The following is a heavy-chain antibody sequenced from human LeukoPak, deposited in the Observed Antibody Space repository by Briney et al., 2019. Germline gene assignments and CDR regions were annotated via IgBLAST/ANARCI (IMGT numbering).Heavy chain of an antibody. D-gene: IGHD3-16*01. Sequence: ASAKVSCKPSGYRFTRNGISWVRQAPGQGLEWMAWISANSGNTNYAQKFHDRITLTTDTSTSTAYMELRSLRSDDTAVYYCARDVNYAFDYWGQGTLVTVSS. CDR2: ISANSGNT. CDR3: ARDVNYAFDY. V-gene: IGHV1-18*01. CDR1: GYRFTRNG. J-gene: IGHJ4*02.